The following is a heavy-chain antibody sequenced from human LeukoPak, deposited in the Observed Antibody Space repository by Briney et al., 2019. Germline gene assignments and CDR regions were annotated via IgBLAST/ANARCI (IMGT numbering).Heavy chain of an antibody. V-gene: IGHV3-53*01. J-gene: IGHJ4*02. CDR1: DFTVRSNY. Sequence: GSLRLSCAASDFTVRSNYMSWVRQAPGKGLEWVSLIYSGDSTNYADSVRGRFTISRDNSKKTLYLQMNSLRAEDTAVYYCARVGSYFDLDYWGQGTLVTVSS. D-gene: IGHD3-10*01. CDR2: IYSGDST. CDR3: ARVGSYFDLDY.